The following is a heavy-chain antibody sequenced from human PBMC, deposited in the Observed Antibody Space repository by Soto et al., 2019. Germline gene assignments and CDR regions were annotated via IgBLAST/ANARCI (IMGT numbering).Heavy chain of an antibody. CDR3: AKGQHCRSTSCYFYYYGVDV. CDR1: GFTFSTYG. CDR2: ISYDGSYK. Sequence: QVQLVESGGGVVQPGRSLRLSCAASGFTFSTYGMHWVRQAPGNGLEWVAVISYDGSYKYYADSVKGRLIISRDNSKNKLYLQMNGLRAEDTAVYYCAKGQHCRSTSCYFYYYGVDVWGPGTTVAVSS. V-gene: IGHV3-30*18. J-gene: IGHJ6*02. D-gene: IGHD2-2*01.